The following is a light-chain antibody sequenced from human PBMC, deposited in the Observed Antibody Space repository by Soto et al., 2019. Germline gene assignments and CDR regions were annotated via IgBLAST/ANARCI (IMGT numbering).Light chain of an antibody. CDR3: CSYEGIYTTYV. V-gene: IGLV2-11*01. CDR1: SSDVGGYNY. J-gene: IGLJ1*01. CDR2: DVS. Sequence: QSALTQPRSVSGSPGQSVTISCTGTSSDVGGYNYVSWYQQHPGKAPKLMIYDVSKRPSGVPDRFSGSKSGNTASLTISGLQAEDEADYYCCSYEGIYTTYVFGTGTKVTVL.